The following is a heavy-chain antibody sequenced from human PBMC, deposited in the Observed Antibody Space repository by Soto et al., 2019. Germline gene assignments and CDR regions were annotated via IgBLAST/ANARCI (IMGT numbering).Heavy chain of an antibody. V-gene: IGHV3-23*01. CDR1: GFICTSYD. D-gene: IGHD2-8*02. CDR3: AKATATGGGAFDI. Sequence: GGSLRLSCAASGFICTSYDMSWVRQAPGKGLEWVSTILVGGSTHYEDSVKGRFTISRDRSKDTVYLQMNSLTAGDTAVYYCAKATATGGGAFDICGQGTMVTVSS. J-gene: IGHJ3*02. CDR2: ILVGGST.